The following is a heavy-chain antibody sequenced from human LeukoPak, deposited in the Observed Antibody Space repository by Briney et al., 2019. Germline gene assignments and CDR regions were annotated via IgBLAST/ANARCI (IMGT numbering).Heavy chain of an antibody. CDR3: ARDVNDYGDY. Sequence: SETLSLTCTVSGYSISSNYYWGWIRQPPGKGLEWIGSIYHSGSTYYNPSLKSRVTISVDTSKNQFSLKLSSVTAADTAVYYCARDVNDYGDYWGQGTLVTVSS. J-gene: IGHJ4*02. D-gene: IGHD2-8*01. CDR1: GYSISSNYY. V-gene: IGHV4-38-2*02. CDR2: IYHSGST.